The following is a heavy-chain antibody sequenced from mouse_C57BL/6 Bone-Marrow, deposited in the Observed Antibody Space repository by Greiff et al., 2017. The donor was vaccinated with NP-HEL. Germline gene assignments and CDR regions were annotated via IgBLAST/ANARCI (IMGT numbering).Heavy chain of an antibody. D-gene: IGHD1-1*02. CDR2: IDPSDSYT. J-gene: IGHJ2*01. V-gene: IGHV1-69*01. Sequence: QVQLQQPGAELVMPGASVKLSCKASGYTFTSYWMHWVKQRPGQGLEWIGEIDPSDSYTNYNQQFKGKSTLTVDKSSSTAYMQLSSLTSEDSAVYYCARGSYVWYYFDYWGQGTTLTVSS. CDR1: GYTFTSYW. CDR3: ARGSYVWYYFDY.